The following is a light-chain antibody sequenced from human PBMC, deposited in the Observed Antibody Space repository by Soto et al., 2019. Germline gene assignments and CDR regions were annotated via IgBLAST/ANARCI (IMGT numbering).Light chain of an antibody. CDR1: QSLDSTY. CDR3: QRSGSAPPYI. J-gene: IGKJ2*01. CDR2: GAS. Sequence: EVVLTQSPGTLSLSPGERATLSCRASQSLDSTYLAWYQQKPGQSPRLVIYGASRRAVGIPDRFSGSGSGTDFTLTIGRLEPEDFGVYYCQRSGSAPPYIFGAGTRLDI. V-gene: IGKV3-20*01.